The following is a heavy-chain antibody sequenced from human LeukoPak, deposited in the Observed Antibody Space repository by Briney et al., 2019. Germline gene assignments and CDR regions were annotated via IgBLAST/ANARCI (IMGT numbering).Heavy chain of an antibody. Sequence: SETLSLTCTVSGGSISSSSYYWGWIRQPPGKGLEWIGSIYYSGSTYYNPSLRSRVTISVDTSKNQFSLKLSSVTAADTAVYYCARHTRAAPTIDCWGQGTLVTVSS. J-gene: IGHJ4*02. D-gene: IGHD1-26*01. CDR3: ARHTRAAPTIDC. V-gene: IGHV4-39*01. CDR1: GGSISSSSYY. CDR2: IYYSGST.